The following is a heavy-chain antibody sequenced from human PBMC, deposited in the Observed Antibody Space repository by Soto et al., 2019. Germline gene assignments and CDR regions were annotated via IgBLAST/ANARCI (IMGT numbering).Heavy chain of an antibody. CDR3: ARVKVPAAILGAFAL. CDR2: INPFKGDT. J-gene: IGHJ3*01. Sequence: GASVKVSCKASGYTFSTYGITWVRQAPGQGLDWMGWINPFKGDTNSAARFQDRVTMTTDTSTRTAYMELRSLRSDDTAVYYCARVKVPAAILGAFALWGRGTLVTVSS. D-gene: IGHD2-2*02. V-gene: IGHV1-18*01. CDR1: GYTFSTYG.